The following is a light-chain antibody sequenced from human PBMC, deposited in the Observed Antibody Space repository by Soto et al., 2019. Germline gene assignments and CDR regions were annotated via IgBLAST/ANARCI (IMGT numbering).Light chain of an antibody. Sequence: QSVLTQPPSVSAAPGQKVTISCSGSGSSIGNNYVSWYQQLPGTAPKLLIYDDNKRSSGIPDRFSGSKSGTLATLGITGLQTGDEADYYCGTWDSSLSAGVFGGGTKLTVL. CDR2: DDN. J-gene: IGLJ3*02. CDR3: GTWDSSLSAGV. V-gene: IGLV1-51*01. CDR1: GSSIGNNY.